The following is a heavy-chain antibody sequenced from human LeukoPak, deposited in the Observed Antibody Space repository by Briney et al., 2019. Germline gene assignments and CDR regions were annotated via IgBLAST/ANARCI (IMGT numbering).Heavy chain of an antibody. CDR2: IIPILGIA. D-gene: IGHD5-18*01. CDR1: GGTFSSYA. V-gene: IGHV1-69*04. CDR3: ARETYSYGNDAFDI. J-gene: IGHJ3*02. Sequence: SVKVSCKASGGTFSSYAISWVRQAPGQGLEWMGRIIPILGIANYAQKFQGRVTITADKSTSTAYMELSSLRSEDTAVYYCARETYSYGNDAFDIWGLGTMVTVSS.